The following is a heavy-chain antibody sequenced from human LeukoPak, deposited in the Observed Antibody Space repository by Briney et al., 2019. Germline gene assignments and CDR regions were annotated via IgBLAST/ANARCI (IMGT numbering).Heavy chain of an antibody. D-gene: IGHD5-24*01. CDR2: ISRSSSTI. CDR1: GFTFSTYS. CDR3: ARDGVEMGTIFDY. Sequence: PGGSLRLSCAASGFTFSTYSMNWVRQAPGKGLEWLAYISRSSSTIYYADSVKGRFTISRDNGKNSLYLQMDSLRAEDTAVYYWARDGVEMGTIFDYWGQGTLVTVSS. V-gene: IGHV3-48*01. J-gene: IGHJ4*02.